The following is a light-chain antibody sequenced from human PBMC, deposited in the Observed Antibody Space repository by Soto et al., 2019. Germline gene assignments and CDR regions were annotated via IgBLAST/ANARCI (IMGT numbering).Light chain of an antibody. Sequence: DIQMTQSPSSLSAFVGDRVIITCRASQSITNNLNWYQQKAGKAPKLLIYGASSLQSGVPSRFSGSGSGTDFSLTISSLQPEDFATYYCQYSYSTPETFGQGTKVEIK. CDR1: QSITNN. CDR2: GAS. V-gene: IGKV1-39*01. J-gene: IGKJ1*01. CDR3: QYSYSTPET.